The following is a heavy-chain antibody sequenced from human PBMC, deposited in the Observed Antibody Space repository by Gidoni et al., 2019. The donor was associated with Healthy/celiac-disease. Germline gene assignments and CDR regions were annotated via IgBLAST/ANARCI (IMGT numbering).Heavy chain of an antibody. Sequence: EVQLLESGGGLVQPGGSLRLYCAASGFSFSSYAMRWVRQAQGKGLEWVSTISGSGGSTYYTDSVKCRFTISRDNSKNTLYLQMNSLRAEDTAVYYCAKDPYSGYPVWFDYWGQGTLVTVSS. CDR1: GFSFSSYA. D-gene: IGHD3-22*01. V-gene: IGHV3-23*01. J-gene: IGHJ4*02. CDR2: ISGSGGST. CDR3: AKDPYSGYPVWFDY.